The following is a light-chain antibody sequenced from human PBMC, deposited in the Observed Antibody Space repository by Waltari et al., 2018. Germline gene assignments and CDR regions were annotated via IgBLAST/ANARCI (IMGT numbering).Light chain of an antibody. Sequence: EIVLTQSPGTLSLSPGERATLSRRASQSVGRTLAWYPQKPGQAPRLLIYAASNGATGIPERFSGSGAGTDFSLTISRLEPEDFAVYYCQHYVRLPATFGQGTKVAIK. V-gene: IGKV3-20*01. CDR3: QHYVRLPAT. J-gene: IGKJ1*01. CDR2: AAS. CDR1: QSVGRT.